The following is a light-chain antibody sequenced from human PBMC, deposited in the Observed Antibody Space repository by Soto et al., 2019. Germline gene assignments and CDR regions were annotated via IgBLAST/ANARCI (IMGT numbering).Light chain of an antibody. CDR2: GAS. CDR1: QSVRNN. Sequence: EIVLTQSPATLSVSPGERATVPCRASQSVRNNLAWYQQKPGQAPRLLIYGASTRATGIPARFSGSGYGTEFTLTISSLQSEDFAVYYCQQYNNWPQTFGQGTKVDIK. CDR3: QQYNNWPQT. V-gene: IGKV3-15*01. J-gene: IGKJ1*01.